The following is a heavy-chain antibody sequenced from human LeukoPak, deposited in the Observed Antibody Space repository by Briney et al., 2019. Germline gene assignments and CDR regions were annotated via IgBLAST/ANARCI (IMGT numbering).Heavy chain of an antibody. V-gene: IGHV3-9*01. CDR1: GFTFSSYA. CDR3: AKWSPSKYRSGWYEDVYGMDV. D-gene: IGHD6-19*01. J-gene: IGHJ6*02. CDR2: ISWKGGTI. Sequence: GGSLRLSCAASGFTFSSYAMSWVRQAPGKGLEWVAGISWKGGTIGYADSVKGRFTISRDNAKNSLYLQMNSLRVEDTALYYCAKWSPSKYRSGWYEDVYGMDVWGQGTTVTVSS.